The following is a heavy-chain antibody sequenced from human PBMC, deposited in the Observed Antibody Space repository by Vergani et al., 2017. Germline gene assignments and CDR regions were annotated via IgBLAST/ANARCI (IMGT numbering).Heavy chain of an antibody. Sequence: QVQLVQSGAEVKKPGSSVKVSCKASGGPFKNSAFSWVRQAPGQGLEWMGGIIPIFGTANYAQKFQGRVTITADESTSTAYMELSSLRSEDTAVYYCANQARGSYYWVYWGQGTLVTVSS. CDR1: GGPFKNSA. CDR2: IIPIFGTA. D-gene: IGHD1-26*01. J-gene: IGHJ4*02. CDR3: ANQARGSYYWVY. V-gene: IGHV1-69*13.